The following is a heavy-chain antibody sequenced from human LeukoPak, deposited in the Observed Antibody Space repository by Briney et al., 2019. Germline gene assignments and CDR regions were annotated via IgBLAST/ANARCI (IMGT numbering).Heavy chain of an antibody. CDR3: ARKVPFTNYFDY. CDR1: GFTFSDYY. Sequence: GGSLRLSCAASGFTFSDYYMSWIRQAPGKGLEWVSYISGSRSTIYYADSVKGRFTISKDNAKNSLYLQMNSLRAEDTAVYYCARKVPFTNYFDYWGQGTLVTVSS. CDR2: ISGSRSTI. V-gene: IGHV3-11*04. J-gene: IGHJ4*02.